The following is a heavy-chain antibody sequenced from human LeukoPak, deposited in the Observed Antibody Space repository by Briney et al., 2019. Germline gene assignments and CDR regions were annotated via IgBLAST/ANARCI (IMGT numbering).Heavy chain of an antibody. CDR2: IYYSGST. J-gene: IGHJ6*02. Sequence: PSETLSLTCTVSGGSISSYYWSWIRQPPGKGLEWIGYIYYSGSTNYNPSLKSRVTISVDTSKNQFSLKLSSVTAADTGVYYCARFFRGMDVWGQGTAVTVSS. V-gene: IGHV4-59*12. CDR3: ARFFRGMDV. CDR1: GGSISSYY.